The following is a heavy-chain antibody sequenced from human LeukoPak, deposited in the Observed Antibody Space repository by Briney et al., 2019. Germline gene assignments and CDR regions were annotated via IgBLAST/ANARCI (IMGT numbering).Heavy chain of an antibody. CDR3: ARVKGGDGRFDP. V-gene: IGHV4-39*07. Sequence: SETLSLTCTVSGGSTSSTFYYWGWIRQPPGKGLEWIGSINYSGSTYYNPSLKSRVTISVDTSKNQFSLKLSSVTAADTAVYYCARVKGGDGRFDPWGQGTLVTVSS. CDR1: GGSTSSTFYY. CDR2: INYSGST. D-gene: IGHD4-17*01. J-gene: IGHJ5*02.